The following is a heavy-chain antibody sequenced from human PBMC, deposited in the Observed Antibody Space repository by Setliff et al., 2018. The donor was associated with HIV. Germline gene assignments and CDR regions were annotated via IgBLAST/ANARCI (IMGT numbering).Heavy chain of an antibody. J-gene: IGHJ6*03. CDR1: GYTFSSYG. V-gene: IGHV1-18*01. Sequence: ASVKVSCKASGYTFSSYGISWVRQAPGQGLEWMGWISGFNGKINYAENFQGRVTLTTDSSSSTAHMELWSLTSDDTAVYYCARDLGGEHDYADPAYMDVWGKGTTVTVSS. CDR2: ISGFNGKI. D-gene: IGHD4-17*01. CDR3: ARDLGGEHDYADPAYMDV.